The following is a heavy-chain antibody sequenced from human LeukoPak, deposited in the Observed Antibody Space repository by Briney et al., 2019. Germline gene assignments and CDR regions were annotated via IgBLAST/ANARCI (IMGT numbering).Heavy chain of an antibody. D-gene: IGHD3-3*01. V-gene: IGHV4-34*01. Sequence: SETLSLTCAVYSGSFSGYYWSWIRQPPGKGLEWIGEINHSGSTNYNPSLKSRVTISVDTSKNQFSLKLSSVTAADTAVYYCARSIFGVVIISRYFDYWGQGTLVTVSS. CDR1: SGSFSGYY. J-gene: IGHJ4*02. CDR2: INHSGST. CDR3: ARSIFGVVIISRYFDY.